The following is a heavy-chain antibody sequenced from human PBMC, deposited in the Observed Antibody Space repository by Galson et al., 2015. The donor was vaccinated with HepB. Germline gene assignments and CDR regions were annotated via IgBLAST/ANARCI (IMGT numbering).Heavy chain of an antibody. CDR3: TTDPFMTTVGYHFDY. CDR2: IKSKTDGGTT. Sequence: SLRLSCAVSGITFSNAWMTWVRQAPGKGLEWAGRIKSKTDGGTTDYAASVKDRFTISRDDSRNTLYLQMNSLKIEDTAVYYCTTDPFMTTVGYHFDYWGQGTLVSVSS. D-gene: IGHD4-23*01. J-gene: IGHJ4*02. V-gene: IGHV3-15*01. CDR1: GITFSNAW.